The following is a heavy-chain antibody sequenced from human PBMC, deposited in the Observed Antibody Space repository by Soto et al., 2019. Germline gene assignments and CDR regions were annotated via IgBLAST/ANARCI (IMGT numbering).Heavy chain of an antibody. CDR3: AKYSSGWLGGAFDY. Sequence: SVKVSCKASGGTFSSYTISWVRQAPGQGLEWMGRIIPILGIANYAQKFQGRVTITADKSTSTAYMELSSLRSEDTAVYYCAKYSSGWLGGAFDYWGQGTLVTVSS. D-gene: IGHD6-19*01. J-gene: IGHJ4*02. CDR1: GGTFSSYT. CDR2: IIPILGIA. V-gene: IGHV1-69*02.